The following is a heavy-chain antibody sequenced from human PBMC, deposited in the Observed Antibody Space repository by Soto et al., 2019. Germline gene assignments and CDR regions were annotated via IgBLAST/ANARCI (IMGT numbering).Heavy chain of an antibody. CDR1: GGSVSSGSYY. CDR2: IYYSGST. J-gene: IGHJ4*02. CDR3: ARWPTGGYYDSSGYFDY. V-gene: IGHV4-61*01. D-gene: IGHD3-22*01. Sequence: SETLSLTCTVSGGSVSSGSYYWSWIRQPPGKGLEWIGYIYYSGSTNYNPSLKSRVTISVDTSKNQFSLKLSSVTAADKAVYYCARWPTGGYYDSSGYFDYWGQGTLVTVSS.